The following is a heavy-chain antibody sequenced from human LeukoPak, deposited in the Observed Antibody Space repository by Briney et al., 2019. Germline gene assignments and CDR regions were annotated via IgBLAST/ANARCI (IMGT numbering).Heavy chain of an antibody. V-gene: IGHV1-18*01. CDR2: ISPYNGNT. CDR3: ARDQTIRGPAAIDGWFDP. Sequence: ASVKVSCKPSGYTFTSYGISWVRQAPGQGLEWMGWISPYNGNTNYAQNLQGRVTMTTDTSTNTAYMELRSLRSDDTAVYYCARDQTIRGPAAIDGWFDPWGQGTLVTVST. D-gene: IGHD2-2*01. J-gene: IGHJ5*02. CDR1: GYTFTSYG.